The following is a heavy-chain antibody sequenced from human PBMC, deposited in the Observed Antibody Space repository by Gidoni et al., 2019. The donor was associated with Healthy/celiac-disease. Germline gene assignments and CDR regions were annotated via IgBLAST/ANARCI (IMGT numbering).Heavy chain of an antibody. CDR3: TRGYSGYEIIYYFDY. CDR1: GFIVGHYA. D-gene: IGHD5-12*01. CDR2: IRSKAYGGTT. Sequence: EVQLVESGGGLVKPGRSLRLSSTASGFIVGHYAMSWFRQAPWKGLEWVGFIRSKAYGGTTEYAASVKGRFTISRDDSKSIAYLQMNSLKTEDTAVYYCTRGYSGYEIIYYFDYWGQGTLVTVSS. V-gene: IGHV3-49*05. J-gene: IGHJ4*02.